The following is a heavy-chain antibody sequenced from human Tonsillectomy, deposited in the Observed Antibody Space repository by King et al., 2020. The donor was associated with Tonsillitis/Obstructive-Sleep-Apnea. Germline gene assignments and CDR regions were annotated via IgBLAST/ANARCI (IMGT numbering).Heavy chain of an antibody. CDR2: IYDSGST. J-gene: IGHJ3*01. V-gene: IGHV4-59*01. CDR3: VRDMVLEVGGVAFDF. D-gene: IGHD3-16*01. Sequence: QLQESGPGLVKPSETLSLTCTVSGGSISSYHWSWIRQPPGKGLEWIGCIYDSGSTNYNPSLKSRVTISVDTSKNQFSLKLSSVTAADTAVYYCVRDMVLEVGGVAFDFWGQGTMVPVSS. CDR1: GGSISSYH.